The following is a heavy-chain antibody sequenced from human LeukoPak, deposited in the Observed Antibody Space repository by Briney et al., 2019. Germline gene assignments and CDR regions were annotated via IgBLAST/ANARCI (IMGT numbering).Heavy chain of an antibody. CDR1: GDSVSSNSAA. Sequence: QTLSLTCAISGDSVSSNSAAWNWIRQSPSRGLEWLGRVYYRSKWYNDYAVSVKSRITIDPGTSQNQFSLQLNSVTPEDTAVYYCARDLHGSSWISYYYGMDVWGQGTTVTVSS. CDR3: ARDLHGSSWISYYYGMDV. V-gene: IGHV6-1*01. CDR2: VYYRSKWYN. J-gene: IGHJ6*02. D-gene: IGHD6-13*01.